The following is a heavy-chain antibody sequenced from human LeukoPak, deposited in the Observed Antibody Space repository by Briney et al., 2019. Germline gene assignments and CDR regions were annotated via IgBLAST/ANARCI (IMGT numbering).Heavy chain of an antibody. J-gene: IGHJ4*02. CDR3: ARDSAAAAVYYFDY. CDR2: ISSNGGST. V-gene: IGHV3-64*01. CDR1: GFTFSSYA. Sequence: GGSLRLSCAASGFTFSSYAMHWVRQAPGKGLEYVSAISSNGGSTYYANSVKGRFTISRDNSKNTLYLQMGSLRAEDMAVYYCARDSAAAAVYYFDYWGQGTLVTVSS. D-gene: IGHD6-13*01.